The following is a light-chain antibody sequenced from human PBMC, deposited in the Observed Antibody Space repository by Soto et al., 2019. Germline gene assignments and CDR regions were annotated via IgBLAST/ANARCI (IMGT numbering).Light chain of an antibody. CDR2: DAS. CDR1: QGLGPY. V-gene: IGKV3-11*01. CDR3: QQRNDWPIT. Sequence: EIVLTKSPATLSLSPGERATLSCGASQGLGPYLAWYQQKPGQSPRLLIYDASSRATGIPARFSGSGSGTDFTLTISSLEPEDFAVYYCQQRNDWPITFGQGTRLEIK. J-gene: IGKJ5*01.